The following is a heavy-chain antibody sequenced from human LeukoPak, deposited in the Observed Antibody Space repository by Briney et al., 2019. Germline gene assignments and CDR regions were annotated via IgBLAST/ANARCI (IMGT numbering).Heavy chain of an antibody. CDR3: ARDLRYGGGPWDY. CDR2: INHSGST. J-gene: IGHJ4*02. Sequence: SETLSLTCAVYGGSFSGYYWSWIRQPPGKGLEWIGEINHSGSTNYNPSLKSRVTISVDTSKNQFSLKLSSVTAADTAVYYCARDLRYGGGPWDYWGQGTLVTVSS. D-gene: IGHD3-9*01. CDR1: GGSFSGYY. V-gene: IGHV4-34*01.